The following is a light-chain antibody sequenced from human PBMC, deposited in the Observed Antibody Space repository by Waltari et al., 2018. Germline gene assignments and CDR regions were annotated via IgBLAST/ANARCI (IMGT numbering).Light chain of an antibody. V-gene: IGKV1-5*03. J-gene: IGKJ4*01. CDR3: QQYNSYPFT. CDR1: QSISSW. Sequence: DIQMTQSPSTLSASVGDRVTITCRASQSISSWLAWYQQKPGKAPNLLIYKASSLESGVPSRFSGSGSGTEFILTISSLQPDDCATYYCQQYNSYPFTFGGGTKVEIK. CDR2: KAS.